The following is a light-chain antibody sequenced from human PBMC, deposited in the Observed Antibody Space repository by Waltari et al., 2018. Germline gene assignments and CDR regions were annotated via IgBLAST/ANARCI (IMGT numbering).Light chain of an antibody. CDR1: RSDIGTNY. J-gene: IGLJ2*01. CDR3: ASWDDRLGGVL. V-gene: IGLV1-47*01. Sequence: QSVLTQPPSASGTPGQKVTMSCFGGRSDIGTNYVSWYQQPPGTTPKLLIYRNTQRPSGVPDRISASKSGTSASLAISGLRSEDEAIYYCASWDDRLGGVLFGGGTKLTVL. CDR2: RNT.